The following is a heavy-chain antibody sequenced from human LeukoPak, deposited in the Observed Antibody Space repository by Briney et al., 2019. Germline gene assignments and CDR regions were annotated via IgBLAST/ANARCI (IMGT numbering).Heavy chain of an antibody. CDR3: AKVRAYNSGYFDY. J-gene: IGHJ4*02. V-gene: IGHV3-30-3*01. CDR1: GFTFTDFP. D-gene: IGHD6-19*01. Sequence: GGSLRLSCAASGFTFTDFPMYWVRQAPGKGLEWVAVISYHGSDRYYADSVKGRSTISRDNSENTLSLEMTSLRTEDTAVYFCAKVRAYNSGYFDYWGQGALVTVSS. CDR2: ISYHGSDR.